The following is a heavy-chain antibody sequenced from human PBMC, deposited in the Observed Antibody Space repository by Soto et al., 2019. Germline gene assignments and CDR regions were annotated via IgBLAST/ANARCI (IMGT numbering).Heavy chain of an antibody. Sequence: GASVKVSCKASGYTFTSYAMHWVCQAPGQRLEWMGWINAGNGNTKYSQKFQGRVTITRDTSASTAYMELSSLRSEDTAVYYCAREHAPLAYCGGDCLNYYYGMDVWGQGTTVTVSS. CDR1: GYTFTSYA. CDR2: INAGNGNT. J-gene: IGHJ6*02. V-gene: IGHV1-3*01. D-gene: IGHD2-21*02. CDR3: AREHAPLAYCGGDCLNYYYGMDV.